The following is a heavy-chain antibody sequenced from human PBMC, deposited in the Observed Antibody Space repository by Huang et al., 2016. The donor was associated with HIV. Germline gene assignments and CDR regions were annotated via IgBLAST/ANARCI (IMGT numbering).Heavy chain of an antibody. D-gene: IGHD3-3*01. CDR3: AKDLTYTFGRHFDY. V-gene: IGHV3-30*02. CDR2: IRYDGNNY. Sequence: QVQLVESGGGVVQPGGSLRLSCTASGFTFGSFCMHWVRQAPGKVLEWGAFIRYDGNNYYYADSVRGRFTISRDNSKDTLYLQMNRLRPDDSAVYYCAKDLTYTFGRHFDYWGRGTLVTVSS. CDR1: GFTFGSFC. J-gene: IGHJ4*02.